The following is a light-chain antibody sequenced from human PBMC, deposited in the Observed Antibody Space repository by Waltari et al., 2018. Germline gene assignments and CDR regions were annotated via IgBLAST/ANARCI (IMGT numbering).Light chain of an antibody. CDR3: QQYYSTPPT. CDR1: QSLLYDSNNKNY. J-gene: IGKJ3*01. CDR2: WAS. V-gene: IGKV4-1*01. Sequence: IVMTQSPDSLAVSLGERATINCKSSQSLLYDSNNKNYLAWFQQKPGQPPKLLIYWASTRESGVPDRFSGSASGTDFTLTISSLQAEDVAVYYCQQYYSTPPTFGPGTKVEIK.